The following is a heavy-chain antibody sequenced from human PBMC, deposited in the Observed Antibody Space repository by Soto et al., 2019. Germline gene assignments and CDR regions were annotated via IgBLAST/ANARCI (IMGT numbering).Heavy chain of an antibody. Sequence: GGSLRLSCAASGVTFSSYSMNWVRQAPGKGLEWVSSISSSSSSYIYYADSVKGRFTISRDNAKNSLYLQMNSLRAEDTAVYYCARDGCTNGVCYRTADAFDIWGQGTMVTVSS. CDR3: ARDGCTNGVCYRTADAFDI. CDR1: GVTFSSYS. D-gene: IGHD2-8*01. J-gene: IGHJ3*02. CDR2: ISSSSSSYI. V-gene: IGHV3-21*01.